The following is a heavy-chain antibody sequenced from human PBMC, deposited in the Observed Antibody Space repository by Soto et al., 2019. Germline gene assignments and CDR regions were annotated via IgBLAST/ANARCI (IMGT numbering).Heavy chain of an antibody. V-gene: IGHV1-8*01. J-gene: IGHJ6*02. CDR3: ARGNPFNYAGFDV. Sequence: QAHLEQSGAELKRPGASVKVSCKASGYTFSDFDINWLRQASGQGTEWMGWMNAKSGDTFFPQRFQGKFTMTWDTSLSTAYMEVGSLTSDDTAIYYCARGNPFNYAGFDVWGQGTTVAVSS. CDR1: GYTFSDFD. D-gene: IGHD3-16*01. CDR2: MNAKSGDT.